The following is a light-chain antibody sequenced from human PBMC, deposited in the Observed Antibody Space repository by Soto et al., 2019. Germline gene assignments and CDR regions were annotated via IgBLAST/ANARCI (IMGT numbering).Light chain of an antibody. CDR2: AAS. CDR1: QSIVNY. J-gene: IGKJ1*01. Sequence: DVEVTRSPSSVSASVANGRSSIGRASQSIVNYINWYQQKPGKAPNLLIYAASTLQSGVPSRFSGRGSETEFTLLISSLQPDDFGTYYCQQYNTYSTFGQGTKVDIK. V-gene: IGKV1-39*01. CDR3: QQYNTYST.